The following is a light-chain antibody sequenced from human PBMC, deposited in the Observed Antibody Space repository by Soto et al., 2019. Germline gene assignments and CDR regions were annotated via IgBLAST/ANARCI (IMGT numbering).Light chain of an antibody. J-gene: IGKJ1*01. Sequence: EIVLTQSPGTLSLSPGERATLSCMASQSVSSSYLAWYQQKPGQAPRLLIYGASSRATGIPDRFSGSGSGTDFTLTISRLEPEDFAVYYCQQYGSSLLTFGQGTKVDIK. CDR3: QQYGSSLLT. CDR1: QSVSSSY. CDR2: GAS. V-gene: IGKV3-20*01.